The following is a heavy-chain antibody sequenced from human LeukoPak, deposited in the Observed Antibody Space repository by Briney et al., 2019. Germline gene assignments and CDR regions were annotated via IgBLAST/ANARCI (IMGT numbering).Heavy chain of an antibody. J-gene: IGHJ4*02. CDR3: ARDGGRWSFDY. CDR2: IYSDDET. V-gene: IGHV3-66*01. D-gene: IGHD3-16*01. Sequence: GGSLRLSCAASGLTVSSTYMNWARQAPGKGLEWVSVIYSDDETSYSDSVKGRFTISRDNSKNTVYLQMSSLTAEDTAVYYCARDGGRWSFDYWGQGTLVTVSS. CDR1: GLTVSSTY.